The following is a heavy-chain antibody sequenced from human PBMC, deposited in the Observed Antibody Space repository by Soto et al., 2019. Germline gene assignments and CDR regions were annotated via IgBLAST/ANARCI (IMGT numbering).Heavy chain of an antibody. CDR1: GFTFSSYA. Sequence: GGSLRLSCAASGFTFSSYAMSWVRQAPGKGLEWVSAISGSGGSTYYADSVKGRFTISRDNSKNTLYLQMNSLRAEDTAVYYCAKAIRGAPHIDDYFDYWGQGTLVTVSS. J-gene: IGHJ4*02. D-gene: IGHD2-2*02. CDR3: AKAIRGAPHIDDYFDY. V-gene: IGHV3-23*01. CDR2: ISGSGGST.